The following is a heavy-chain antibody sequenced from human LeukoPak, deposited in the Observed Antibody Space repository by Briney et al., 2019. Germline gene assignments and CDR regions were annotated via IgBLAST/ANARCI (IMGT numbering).Heavy chain of an antibody. CDR2: ISSSSSYI. Sequence: GGSLRLSCAASGFTLNSYGMDWVRQAPGKGLEWGSSISSSSSYIYYADSVKGRFTISRDSAKNSLYLPMNRLRAEDSAVYYCAREMDYYYYDMDVWGQGTTVTVSS. V-gene: IGHV3-21*01. J-gene: IGHJ6*02. CDR3: AREMDYYYYDMDV. CDR1: GFTLNSYG. D-gene: IGHD2-8*01.